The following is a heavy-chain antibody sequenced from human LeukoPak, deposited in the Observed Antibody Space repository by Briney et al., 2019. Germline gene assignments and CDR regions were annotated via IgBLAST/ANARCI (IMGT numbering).Heavy chain of an antibody. J-gene: IGHJ6*03. D-gene: IGHD6-13*01. CDR1: GFTFSSYA. CDR2: ISGSGGST. CDR3: AKQGVAAAGHSYSSYYMDV. Sequence: PGGSLRLSCAASGFTFSSYAMSWVRQAPGKGLEWVSAISGSGGSTYYADSVKGRFTISRDNSKNTLYLQMSSLRAEDTAVYYCAKQGVAAAGHSYSSYYMDVWGKGTTVTVSS. V-gene: IGHV3-23*01.